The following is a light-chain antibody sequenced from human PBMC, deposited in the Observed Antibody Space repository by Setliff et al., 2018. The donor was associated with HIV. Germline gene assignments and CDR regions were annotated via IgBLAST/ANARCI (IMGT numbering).Light chain of an antibody. CDR3: GTWDSSLSAGV. CDR2: DVS. CDR1: SSDVGGYDF. J-gene: IGLJ3*02. V-gene: IGLV2-14*03. Sequence: QSALTQPASVSGSPGQSITISCIGTSSDVGGYDFVSWYQQRPGKAPKLIIFDVSERPSGIPDRFSASKSGTSATLGITGLQTGDEADYYCGTWDSSLSAGVFGGGTKVTVL.